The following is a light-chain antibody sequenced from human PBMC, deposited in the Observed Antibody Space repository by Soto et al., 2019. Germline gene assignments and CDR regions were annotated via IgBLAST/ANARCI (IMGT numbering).Light chain of an antibody. Sequence: EIVLTQSPATLSLSPGEGATLSCRASQSVSSYLVWYQQKPGQAPRLLIYDASKRATGIPARFSGSGSGTDFTLTISSLEPEDFAVYYCQQRTSRPPMYTFCQGTKLEIK. V-gene: IGKV3-11*01. CDR1: QSVSSY. J-gene: IGKJ2*01. CDR2: DAS. CDR3: QQRTSRPPMYT.